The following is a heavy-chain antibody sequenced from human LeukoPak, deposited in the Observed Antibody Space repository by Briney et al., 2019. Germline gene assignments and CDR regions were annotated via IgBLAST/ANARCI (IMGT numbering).Heavy chain of an antibody. J-gene: IGHJ4*02. Sequence: GGSLRLSCAASGFTFSSYGMHWVRQAPGKGLEWVAVISYDGSNKYYADSVKGRFTISRDNSKNTLYPQMNSLRAEDTAVYYCAKEGILWFGELSLIEYYFDYWGQGTLVTVSS. V-gene: IGHV3-30*18. D-gene: IGHD3-10*01. CDR3: AKEGILWFGELSLIEYYFDY. CDR1: GFTFSSYG. CDR2: ISYDGSNK.